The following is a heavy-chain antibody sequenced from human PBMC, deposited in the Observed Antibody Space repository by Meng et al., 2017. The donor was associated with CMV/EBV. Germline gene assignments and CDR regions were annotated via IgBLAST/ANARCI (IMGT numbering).Heavy chain of an antibody. V-gene: IGHV1-69*10. CDR2: IIPILVIA. CDR3: VREGERTTVTHGWFDP. CDR1: VGTFSSYA. Sequence: SSVKVSRKASVGTFSSYAISRVRQAPGQGLEWMGGIIPILVIANYARKFQGRVTISADKSTSTAYMELSSLRSEDTAVYYCVREGERTTVTHGWFDPWGQGTLVTVSS. J-gene: IGHJ5*02. D-gene: IGHD4-11*01.